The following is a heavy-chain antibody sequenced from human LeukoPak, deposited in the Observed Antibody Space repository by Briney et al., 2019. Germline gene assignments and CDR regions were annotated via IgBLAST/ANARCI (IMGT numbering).Heavy chain of an antibody. D-gene: IGHD5-12*01. CDR2: IGTSGRPT. CDR1: GFTFSSYE. V-gene: IGHV3-48*03. CDR3: ARKRWSGYDFDY. J-gene: IGHJ4*02. Sequence: GGSLRLSCAPSGFTFSSYEMSWVRQAPGKGLEWLSHIGTSGRPTLYADSVRGRFTISRGNAENSLYLQLNSLRAEDTAVYYCARKRWSGYDFDYWGQGTLVTVSS.